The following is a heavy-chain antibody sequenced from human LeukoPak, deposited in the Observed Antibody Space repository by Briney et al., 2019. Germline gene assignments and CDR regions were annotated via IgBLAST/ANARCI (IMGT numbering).Heavy chain of an antibody. CDR3: ARDSYQHLYSYYYYYMDV. D-gene: IGHD2-2*02. CDR1: GFTFSNYW. V-gene: IGHV3-74*01. J-gene: IGHJ6*03. Sequence: PGGSLRLSCAASGFTFSNYWMHWVRQAPGKGLVWVSRINTDGSSTSYADSVKGRFTISRDNAKNSLYLQMNSLRVEDTAVYYCARDSYQHLYSYYYYYMDVWGKGTTVTVSS. CDR2: INTDGSST.